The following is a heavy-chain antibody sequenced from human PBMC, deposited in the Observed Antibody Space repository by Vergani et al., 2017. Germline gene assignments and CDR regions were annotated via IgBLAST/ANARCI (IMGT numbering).Heavy chain of an antibody. J-gene: IGHJ6*02. CDR1: GYTFTSYA. D-gene: IGHD6-19*01. Sequence: QVQLVQSGSELKKPGASVKVSCKASGYTFTSYAMNWGRQAPGQGLEWRGWSNTNTGNPTYAQGFTGRFVFSFDTSVSTAYLQISILKAEVTAVYYCVRNSIAVAGTGYYYGMDVWGQGTTVTVSS. CDR2: SNTNTGNP. CDR3: VRNSIAVAGTGYYYGMDV. V-gene: IGHV7-4-1*02.